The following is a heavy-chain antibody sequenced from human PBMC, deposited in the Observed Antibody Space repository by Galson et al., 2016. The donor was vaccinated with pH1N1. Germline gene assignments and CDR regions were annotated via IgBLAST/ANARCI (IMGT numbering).Heavy chain of an antibody. Sequence: SLRLSCAGSGFTFPDYAMHWVRQVPGKGLEWISGISWHGATLGYADSVKGRFTISRDNAKNSLYLQMHSLRAEDTALYYCVKDANVGAAYFFKDYIESWGQGTLVTVSS. CDR1: GFTFPDYA. D-gene: IGHD5/OR15-5a*01. V-gene: IGHV3-9*01. CDR3: VKDANVGAAYFFKDYIES. J-gene: IGHJ4*02. CDR2: ISWHGATL.